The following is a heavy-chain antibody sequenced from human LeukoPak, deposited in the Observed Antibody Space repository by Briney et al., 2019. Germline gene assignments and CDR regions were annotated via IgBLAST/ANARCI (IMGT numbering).Heavy chain of an antibody. CDR2: ISSNGGST. D-gene: IGHD1/OR15-1a*01. CDR3: ARGITGTNNWFDP. CDR1: GFTFSTYA. V-gene: IGHV3-64*01. Sequence: GGSLRLSCAASGFTFSTYAMHWVRQAPGKGLEYVSAISSNGGSTYYANSVKGRFTISRDNSKNTLYLQMNSLRAEDTAVYYCARGITGTNNWFDPWGQGTLVTVS. J-gene: IGHJ5*02.